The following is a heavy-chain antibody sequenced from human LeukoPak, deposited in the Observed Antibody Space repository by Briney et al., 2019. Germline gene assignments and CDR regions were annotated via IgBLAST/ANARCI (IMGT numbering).Heavy chain of an antibody. D-gene: IGHD3-22*01. CDR1: GYTFTGYY. CDR3: ARHYYDSSGLSPSRWFDP. J-gene: IGHJ5*02. CDR2: INPNSGGP. V-gene: IGHV1-2*02. Sequence: ASVKVSCKASGYTFTGYYMHWVRQAPGQGLEWMGWINPNSGGPNYAQKFQGRVTMTRDTSISTAYMELSRLRSDDTAVYYCARHYYDSSGLSPSRWFDPWGQGTLVTVSS.